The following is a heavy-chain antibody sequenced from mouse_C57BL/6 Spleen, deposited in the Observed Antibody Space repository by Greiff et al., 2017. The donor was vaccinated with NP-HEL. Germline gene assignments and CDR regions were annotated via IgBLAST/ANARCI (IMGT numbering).Heavy chain of an antibody. CDR1: GYTFTSYW. CDR2: IDPSDSST. Sequence: QVQLQQPGAELVRPGTSVKLSCKASGYTFTSYWMHWVKQRPGQGLEWIGVIDPSDSSTNYNQQFKGKATLTVDTSSSTAYMQLSSLTSEDSAVYYCARVGSSSWFAYWGQGTLVTVSA. V-gene: IGHV1-59*01. D-gene: IGHD1-1*01. CDR3: ARVGSSSWFAY. J-gene: IGHJ3*01.